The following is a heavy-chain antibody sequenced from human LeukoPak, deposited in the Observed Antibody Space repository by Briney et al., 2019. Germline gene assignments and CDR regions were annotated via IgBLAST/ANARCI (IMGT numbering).Heavy chain of an antibody. Sequence: GGSLRPSCVASGFTFSSYGMHWVRQAPGKGLEWVAFIRYDGSNKNYADSVKGRFSISRGNSKNTLYLQMNSLRAEDTAVYHCARAGVCGGDCYLYYYYYYMDVWGKGTTVTVSS. V-gene: IGHV3-30*02. J-gene: IGHJ6*03. CDR1: GFTFSSYG. CDR3: ARAGVCGGDCYLYYYYYYMDV. CDR2: IRYDGSNK. D-gene: IGHD2-21*02.